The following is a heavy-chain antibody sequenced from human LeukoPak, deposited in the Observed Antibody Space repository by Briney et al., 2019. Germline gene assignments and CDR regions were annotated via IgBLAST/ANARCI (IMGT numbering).Heavy chain of an antibody. Sequence: GGSLRLSCAASGFTFSNAWMSWVRQAPGKGLEWVGRIKSKTDGGTTDYAAPVKGRFTISRDDSKNTLYPQMNSLKTEDTAVYYCTTDLGTIFGVVIIPFDYWGRGTLVTVSS. D-gene: IGHD3-3*01. CDR2: IKSKTDGGTT. J-gene: IGHJ4*02. CDR1: GFTFSNAW. V-gene: IGHV3-15*01. CDR3: TTDLGTIFGVVIIPFDY.